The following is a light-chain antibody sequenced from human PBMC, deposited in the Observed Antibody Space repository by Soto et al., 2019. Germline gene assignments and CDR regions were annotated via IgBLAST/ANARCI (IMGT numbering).Light chain of an antibody. V-gene: IGKV1-5*01. CDR3: QPYSSYPLPT. Sequence: DIQMTQSPSILSASVGDSVTITCRASQSVSRWLAWYQQKPGKAPKLLIYDASSLNSGVPSRFSGSQSGTEIPLPITSLLPYYFGTYFRQPYSSYPLPTFGGGTKVDI. CDR1: QSVSRW. CDR2: DAS. J-gene: IGKJ4*01.